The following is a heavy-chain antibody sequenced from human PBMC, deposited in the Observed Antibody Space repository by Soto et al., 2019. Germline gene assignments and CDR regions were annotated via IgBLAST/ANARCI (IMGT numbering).Heavy chain of an antibody. D-gene: IGHD2-2*01. J-gene: IGHJ6*02. CDR1: GFTVSSNY. CDR2: ISYDGTNK. V-gene: IGHV3-30-3*01. Sequence: GGSLRLSCAASGFTVSSNYMSWVRQAPGKGLEWAAAISYDGTNKYYPDSVKGRFTISRDNSRNTMYLQMNSLRPEDTAVYYCARDRRYCTSTSCYQTYYYYYGMDVWGQGTTVTVSS. CDR3: ARDRRYCTSTSCYQTYYYYYGMDV.